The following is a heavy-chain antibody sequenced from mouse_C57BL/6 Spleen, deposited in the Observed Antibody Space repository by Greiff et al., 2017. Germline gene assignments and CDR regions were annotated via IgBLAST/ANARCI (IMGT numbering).Heavy chain of an antibody. Sequence: VHVKQSGAELVRPGASVKLSCTASGFNIKDYYMHWVKQRPEQGLEWIGRIDPEDGDTEYAPKFQGKATMTADTSSNTAYLQLSSLTSEDTAVYYCTTGSSTSFAYWGQGTLVTVSA. D-gene: IGHD1-1*01. CDR3: TTGSSTSFAY. J-gene: IGHJ3*01. CDR1: GFNIKDYY. V-gene: IGHV14-1*01. CDR2: IDPEDGDT.